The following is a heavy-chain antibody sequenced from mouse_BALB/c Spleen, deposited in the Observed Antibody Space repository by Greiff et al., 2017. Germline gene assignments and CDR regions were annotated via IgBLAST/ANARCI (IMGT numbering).Heavy chain of an antibody. Sequence: DVMLVESGGGLVQPGGSLKLSCAASGFTFSSYTMSWVRQTPEKRLEWVAYISNGGGSTYYPDTVKGRFTISRDNAKNTLYLQMSSLKSEDTAMYYCARHAYYGRGWYFDVWGAGTTVTVSS. J-gene: IGHJ1*01. V-gene: IGHV5-12-2*01. CDR3: ARHAYYGRGWYFDV. CDR1: GFTFSSYT. D-gene: IGHD1-1*01. CDR2: ISNGGGST.